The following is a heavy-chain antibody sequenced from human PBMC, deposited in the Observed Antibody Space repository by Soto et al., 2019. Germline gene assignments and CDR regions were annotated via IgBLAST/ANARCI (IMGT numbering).Heavy chain of an antibody. CDR1: GDTDTNYV. CDR2: IFPKFGTT. V-gene: IGHV1-69*13. Sequence: SVKVSCKASGDTDTNYVISWVRQAPGQGLEWMGGIFPKFGTTYSAQKLQDRLTITADESTSTVYMQLSSLRLDDTAVYYCEAEMTFGKLSVVWGQGTTVTAP. J-gene: IGHJ6*02. CDR3: EAEMTFGKLSVV. D-gene: IGHD3-16*02.